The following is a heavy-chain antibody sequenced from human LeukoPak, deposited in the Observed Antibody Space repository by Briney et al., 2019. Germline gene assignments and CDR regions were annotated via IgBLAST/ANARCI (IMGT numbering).Heavy chain of an antibody. CDR1: GGSITSDY. CDR2: IYSRGTT. Sequence: SETLSLTCTVSGGSITSDYWSWIRQPPGKGLEWIGYIYSRGTTDYNPSLKSRVTISVDTSKNQFSLRLSSVTAADTAVYYCARGYNYGLSHRGELDYWGQGTLVTVS. V-gene: IGHV4-59*01. CDR3: ARGYNYGLSHRGELDY. J-gene: IGHJ4*02. D-gene: IGHD5-18*01.